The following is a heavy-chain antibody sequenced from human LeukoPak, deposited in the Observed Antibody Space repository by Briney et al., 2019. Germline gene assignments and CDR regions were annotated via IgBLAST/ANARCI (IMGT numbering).Heavy chain of an antibody. CDR1: GGSISSSSYY. CDR2: IYYSGST. J-gene: IGHJ4*02. Sequence: SETLSLTRTVSGGSISSSSYYWGWIRQPPGKGLEWIGSIYYSGSTYYNPSLKSRVTISVDTSKNQFSLKLSSVTAADTAVYYCARLPYYCDSSGYIDYWGQGTLVTVSS. D-gene: IGHD3-22*01. V-gene: IGHV4-39*01. CDR3: ARLPYYCDSSGYIDY.